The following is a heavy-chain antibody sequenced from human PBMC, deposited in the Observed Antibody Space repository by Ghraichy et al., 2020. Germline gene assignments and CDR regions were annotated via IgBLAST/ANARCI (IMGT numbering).Heavy chain of an antibody. D-gene: IGHD3-10*01. CDR1: GGSFSGYY. Sequence: SQTLSLTCAVYGGSFSGYYWSWIRQPPGKGLEWIGEINHSGSTNYNPSLKSRVTISVDTSKNQFSLKLSSVTAVDTAVYYCASNITPLLWFGAWDYWGQGTLVTVSS. V-gene: IGHV4-34*01. CDR2: INHSGST. J-gene: IGHJ4*02. CDR3: ASNITPLLWFGAWDY.